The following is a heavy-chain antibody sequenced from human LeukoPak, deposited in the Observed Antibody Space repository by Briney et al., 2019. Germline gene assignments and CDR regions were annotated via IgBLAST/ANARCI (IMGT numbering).Heavy chain of an antibody. CDR3: ATEGDYDSSGYYYFDY. J-gene: IGHJ4*02. CDR1: GYSISSGYY. V-gene: IGHV4-38-2*02. Sequence: SETLSLTCTVSGYSISSGYYWGWIRPPPGKGLEWIGSIYHSGSTYYNPPLKSRVTISVDTSKNQFSPKLSSVTAADTAVYYCATEGDYDSSGYYYFDYWGQGTLVTVSS. D-gene: IGHD3-22*01. CDR2: IYHSGST.